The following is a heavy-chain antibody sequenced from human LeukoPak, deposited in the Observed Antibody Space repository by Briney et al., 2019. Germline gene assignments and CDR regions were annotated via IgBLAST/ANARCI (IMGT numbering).Heavy chain of an antibody. V-gene: IGHV1-18*01. J-gene: IGHJ3*02. CDR2: ISAYNGNT. Sequence: ASVKVSCKASGDTFTSCGISWVRQAPGQGLEWMGWISAYNGNTNYAQKLQGRVTMTTDTSTSTAYMELRSLRSDDTAVYYCARRRYYDFWSGYYAFDIWGQGTMVTVSS. CDR3: ARRRYYDFWSGYYAFDI. CDR1: GDTFTSCG. D-gene: IGHD3-3*01.